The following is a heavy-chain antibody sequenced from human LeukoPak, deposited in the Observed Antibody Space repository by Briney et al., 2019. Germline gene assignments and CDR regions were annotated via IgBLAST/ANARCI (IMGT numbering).Heavy chain of an antibody. J-gene: IGHJ4*02. Sequence: SETLSLTCTVSGVSIISTNSYWGWIRQSPRTGLEWIGNIYSSGRTYYNPSLKSRVTISIDMSENQFSLKLTSVTAADTAVYYCARKREGPTTGIDYWGQGTLVTVSS. CDR1: GVSIISTNSY. CDR3: ARKREGPTTGIDY. V-gene: IGHV4-39*07. CDR2: IYSSGRT. D-gene: IGHD1-26*01.